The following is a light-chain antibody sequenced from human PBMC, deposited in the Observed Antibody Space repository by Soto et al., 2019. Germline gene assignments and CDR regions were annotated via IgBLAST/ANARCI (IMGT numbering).Light chain of an antibody. CDR2: GAS. Sequence: IGMTQSPATLSVSPGERATLSCRASQSVSSNLAWYQQKPGQAPRLLIYGASTRATGIPDRFSGSGSGTDFTLTINRLEPEDFAVYYCQQYIISPFTFGPGTKVDI. J-gene: IGKJ3*01. CDR3: QQYIISPFT. V-gene: IGKV3D-15*02. CDR1: QSVSSN.